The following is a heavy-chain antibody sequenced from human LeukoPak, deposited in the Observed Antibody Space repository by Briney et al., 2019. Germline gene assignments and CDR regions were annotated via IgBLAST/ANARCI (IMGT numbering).Heavy chain of an antibody. D-gene: IGHD3-9*01. CDR1: GYTFTSYD. Sequence: ASVKVSCKASGYTFTSYDINWVRQATGQGLEWMGWMNPNSGNTGYAQKFQGRVTMTRNTSISTAYMGLSSLRSDDTAVYYCARWSANYDILTGYSTSVWGQGTLVTVSS. CDR2: MNPNSGNT. J-gene: IGHJ4*02. V-gene: IGHV1-8*01. CDR3: ARWSANYDILTGYSTSV.